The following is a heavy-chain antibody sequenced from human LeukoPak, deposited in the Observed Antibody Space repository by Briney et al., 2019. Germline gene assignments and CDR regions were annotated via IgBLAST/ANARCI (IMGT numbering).Heavy chain of an antibody. CDR2: IKQAGSEK. Sequence: PGGSLRLSCAASGFTFSSYWMSWVRQPPGKGLEWVANIKQAGSEKYYVDSVKGRFTISRDNAKNSLYLQMNSLRVEDTAVYYCARLGSSWSFDYWGQGTLVTVSS. J-gene: IGHJ4*02. CDR3: ARLGSSWSFDY. D-gene: IGHD6-13*01. CDR1: GFTFSSYW. V-gene: IGHV3-7*02.